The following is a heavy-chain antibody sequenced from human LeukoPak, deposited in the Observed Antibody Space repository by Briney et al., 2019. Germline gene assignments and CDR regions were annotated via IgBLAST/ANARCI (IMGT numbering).Heavy chain of an antibody. CDR2: ISSSGSTI. Sequence: GGSLRLSCAASGFTFSSYEMNWVRQAPGKGLEWVSYISSSGSTIYYADSVKGRFTISRDNAKNSLYLQMNSLRAEDTAVYYCARIMVATTREAFDYWGQGTLVTGSS. CDR1: GFTFSSYE. V-gene: IGHV3-48*03. D-gene: IGHD5-12*01. J-gene: IGHJ4*02. CDR3: ARIMVATTREAFDY.